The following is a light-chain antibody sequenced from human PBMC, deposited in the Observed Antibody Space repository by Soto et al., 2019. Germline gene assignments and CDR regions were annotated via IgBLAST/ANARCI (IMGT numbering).Light chain of an antibody. V-gene: IGKV1-17*01. CDR3: LQHNSYPWT. Sequence: DIQMTQSPSSLSASVGDRVTITCRASQGIRNDVGWYQQKPGKAPKRLIYAASSLQSGVTSRFSGSGSGTEFTLTISSLQPEDFETYYCLQHNSYPWTFGQGTKVEIK. J-gene: IGKJ1*01. CDR1: QGIRND. CDR2: AAS.